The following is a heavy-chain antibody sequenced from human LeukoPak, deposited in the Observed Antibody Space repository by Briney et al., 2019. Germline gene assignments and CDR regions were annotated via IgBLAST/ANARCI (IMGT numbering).Heavy chain of an antibody. J-gene: IGHJ4*02. D-gene: IGHD3-10*01. CDR2: IYPSDSDT. V-gene: IGHV5-51*01. CDR3: ARDPMVRGVTAKSEEGDY. CDR1: GYSFTKYW. Sequence: GESLKISCKGSGYSFTKYWIGWVRQMPGKGLEWMGIIYPSDSDTRYSPSFQGQVTISADKSISTAYLQWSSLKASDTAMYYCARDPMVRGVTAKSEEGDYWGQGTLVTVSS.